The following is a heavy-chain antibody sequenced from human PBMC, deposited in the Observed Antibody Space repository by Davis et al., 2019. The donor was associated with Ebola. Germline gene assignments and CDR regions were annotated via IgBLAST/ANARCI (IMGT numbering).Heavy chain of an antibody. V-gene: IGHV4-39*01. CDR1: GGSISSSSYY. J-gene: IGHJ6*04. Sequence: MPSETLSLTCTVSGGSISSSSYYWGWIRQPPGKGLEWIANIYYSGSTYYNPSLKSRGTISVDTSKNQFSLKLNAVTAADTAVYYCARDYYDSSGPYYADYYYGMDVWGKGTTVTVSS. CDR3: ARDYYDSSGPYYADYYYGMDV. D-gene: IGHD3-22*01. CDR2: IYYSGST.